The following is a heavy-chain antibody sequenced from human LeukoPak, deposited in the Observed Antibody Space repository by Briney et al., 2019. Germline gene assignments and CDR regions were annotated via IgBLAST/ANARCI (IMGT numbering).Heavy chain of an antibody. V-gene: IGHV3-21*01. Sequence: GGSLRLSCAASGFTFSNAWMSWVRQAPGKGLEWVSSISSSSSYIYYADSVKGRFTISRDNAKNSLYLQMNSLRAEDTAVYYCARDYGHNDAFDIWGQGTMVTVSS. CDR2: ISSSSSYI. J-gene: IGHJ3*02. CDR1: GFTFSNAW. CDR3: ARDYGHNDAFDI. D-gene: IGHD3-16*01.